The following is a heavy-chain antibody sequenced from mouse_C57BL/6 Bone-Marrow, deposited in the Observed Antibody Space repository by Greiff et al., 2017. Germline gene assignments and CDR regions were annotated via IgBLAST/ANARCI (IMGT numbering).Heavy chain of an antibody. CDR2: IDPSDSYT. V-gene: IGHV1-59*01. CDR3: ARWVYYGYFYAMDY. J-gene: IGHJ4*01. CDR1: GYTFTSYW. D-gene: IGHD2-2*01. Sequence: QVQLQQPGAELVRPGTSVKLSCKASGYTFTSYWMHWVKQRPGQGLEWIGVIDPSDSYTNYNQKFKGKATLTVDTSSSTASMQLSSLTSEDSAVYYCARWVYYGYFYAMDYWGQGTSVTVSS.